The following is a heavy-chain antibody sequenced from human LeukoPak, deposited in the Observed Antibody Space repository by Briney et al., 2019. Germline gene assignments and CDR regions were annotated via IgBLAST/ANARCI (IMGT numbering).Heavy chain of an antibody. CDR3: ARDDEEMDSSSWYYFDY. V-gene: IGHV3-21*01. CDR2: ISSGSSYI. J-gene: IGHJ4*02. D-gene: IGHD6-13*01. Sequence: GGSLRLSCAASGFTFSSYTMNWVRQAPGKGLEWVSIISSGSSYIHYADSVKGRFTISRDNTKNLVYLQINSLRAEDTAVYYCARDDEEMDSSSWYYFDYWGQGTLVTVSS. CDR1: GFTFSSYT.